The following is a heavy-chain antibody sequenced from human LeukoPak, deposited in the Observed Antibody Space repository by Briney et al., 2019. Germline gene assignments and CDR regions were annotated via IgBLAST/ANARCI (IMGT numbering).Heavy chain of an antibody. J-gene: IGHJ6*02. CDR1: GFTVSSNY. CDR2: IYSGGST. V-gene: IGHV3-66*04. Sequence: GGSLRLSCAASGFTVSSNYMSWVRQAPGKGLEWGSVIYSGGSTYYADSVKGRFTISRDNSKNTLYLQMNSLRAEDTAVYYCARHFDFWSGPGYYYGMDVWGQGTTVTVSS. D-gene: IGHD3-3*01. CDR3: ARHFDFWSGPGYYYGMDV.